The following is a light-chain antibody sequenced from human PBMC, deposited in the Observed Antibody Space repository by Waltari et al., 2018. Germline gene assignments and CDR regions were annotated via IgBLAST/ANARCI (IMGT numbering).Light chain of an antibody. CDR2: QVP. CDR3: SSYTGSNTFI. CDR1: SSDVVANKY. V-gene: IGLV2-8*01. Sequence: QSALTPPPSASGSPGQSLPIPCTGTSSDVVANKYIYWYQPHPGKAPKLTIYQVPKRPSGVPDRFSGSKSGNTASLTVSVLQAEDEADYYCSSYTGSNTFIFGGGTKLTVL. J-gene: IGLJ2*01.